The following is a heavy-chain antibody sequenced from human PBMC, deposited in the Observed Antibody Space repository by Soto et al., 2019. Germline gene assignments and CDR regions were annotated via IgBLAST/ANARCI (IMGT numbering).Heavy chain of an antibody. CDR2: IYYSGST. J-gene: IGHJ4*02. CDR1: GDSFSRGDYY. Sequence: QVQLQESGPGLVKPSQTLSLTCTVSGDSFSRGDYYWSWIRQPPGKGLEWIGYIYYSGSTYYNPSLKSRVTISVDTSKNQFSLKLSSVTAADTAVYYCARVGPGGLAAAVNFDYWGQGTLVTVSS. D-gene: IGHD6-13*01. CDR3: ARVGPGGLAAAVNFDY. V-gene: IGHV4-30-4*01.